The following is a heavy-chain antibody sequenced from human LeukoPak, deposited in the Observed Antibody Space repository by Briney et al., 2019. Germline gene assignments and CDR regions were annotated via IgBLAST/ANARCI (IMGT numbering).Heavy chain of an antibody. CDR3: ARDYPSDHGDYGGDGYYYMDV. CDR2: ISSSSSTI. D-gene: IGHD4-17*01. CDR1: GFTFSSYS. V-gene: IGHV3-48*01. J-gene: IGHJ6*03. Sequence: GGSPRLSCAASGFTFSSYSMNWVRQAPGKGLEWVSYISSSSSTIYYADSVKGRFTISRDNAKNSLYLQMNSLRAEDTAVYYCARDYPSDHGDYGGDGYYYMDVWGKGTTVTVSS.